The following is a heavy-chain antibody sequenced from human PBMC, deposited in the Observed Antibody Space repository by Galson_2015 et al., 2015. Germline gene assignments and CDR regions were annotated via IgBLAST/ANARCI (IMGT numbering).Heavy chain of an antibody. CDR1: GYTFTGYY. CDR3: WARGLVRDYYGSGSPWEV. D-gene: IGHD3-10*01. Sequence: SVKVSCKASGYTFTGYYMHWVRQAPGQGLEWMGMISPNSGCTNYAQKFQGRVTMTRDTSISTAYMQLSRLRSDDTAVYYCWARGLVRDYYGSGSPWEVWGQGTTVTVSS. J-gene: IGHJ6*02. CDR2: ISPNSGCT. V-gene: IGHV1-2*02.